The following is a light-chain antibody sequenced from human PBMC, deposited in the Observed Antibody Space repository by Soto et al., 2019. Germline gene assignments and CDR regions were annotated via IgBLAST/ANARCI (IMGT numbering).Light chain of an antibody. CDR3: QQSYSIPRT. CDR1: QSISNY. V-gene: IGKV1-39*01. Sequence: DIQMTQSPASLSASVGDRVTTTCRSSQSISNYLDWYQQKPGKAPYLLINAASTLQSGVPSRFSGSGSGTEFTLTINNLEPEDFALYFCQQSYSIPRTFGPGTKFDIK. CDR2: AAS. J-gene: IGKJ1*01.